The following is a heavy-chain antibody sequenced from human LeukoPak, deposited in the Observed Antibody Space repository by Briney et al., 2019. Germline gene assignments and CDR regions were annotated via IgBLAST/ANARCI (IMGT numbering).Heavy chain of an antibody. CDR2: ISGSGGRT. CDR3: AKVRVVFNWNYAYYFDY. D-gene: IGHD1-7*01. J-gene: IGHJ4*02. V-gene: IGHV3-23*01. Sequence: GGSLRLSCAASGFTFSTYNMNWVRQAPGKGLEWVSAISGSGGRTFYADSVQGRFTISRDNSKNTLYLQMNSLGAEDTAMYYCAKVRVVFNWNYAYYFDYWGQGTLVTVSS. CDR1: GFTFSTYN.